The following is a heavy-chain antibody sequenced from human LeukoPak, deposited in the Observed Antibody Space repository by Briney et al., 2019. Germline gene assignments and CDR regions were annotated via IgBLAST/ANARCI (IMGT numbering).Heavy chain of an antibody. D-gene: IGHD2-15*01. Sequence: ETLSLTCAVYGGSFSGYYRSWIRQPPGKGLEWIGEINHSGSTNYNPSLKSRVTISVDTSKNQFSLKLSSVTAADTAVYYCARGRYRGYCSGGRCYSNEYFQHWGQGTLVTVSS. CDR3: ARGRYRGYCSGGRCYSNEYFQH. J-gene: IGHJ1*01. V-gene: IGHV4-34*01. CDR2: INHSGST. CDR1: GGSFSGYY.